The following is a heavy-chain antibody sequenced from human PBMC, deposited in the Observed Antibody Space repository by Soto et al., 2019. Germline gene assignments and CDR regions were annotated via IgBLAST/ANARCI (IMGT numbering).Heavy chain of an antibody. Sequence: EVQLVESGGGLVRPGGSLRLSCAASGFTFSYYWMHWVRPAPGKGLVWVSRIHSDGSSTTYADFVKGRFIISRDNARNTVDLQRNSVRVEDTAVYYCARGDRGAFDLWGQGTVVTVSS. J-gene: IGHJ3*01. V-gene: IGHV3-74*01. CDR2: IHSDGSST. CDR1: GFTFSYYW. D-gene: IGHD1-26*01. CDR3: ARGDRGAFDL.